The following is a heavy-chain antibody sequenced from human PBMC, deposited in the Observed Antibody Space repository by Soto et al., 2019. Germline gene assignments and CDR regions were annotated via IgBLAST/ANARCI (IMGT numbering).Heavy chain of an antibody. CDR1: GYTFTNNG. J-gene: IGHJ4*02. CDR2: ISGYNGNT. CDR3: ARDLGGQIVDY. V-gene: IGHV1-18*01. Sequence: QVQLVQSGAEVKKPGASVKVSWRASGYTFTNNGISWVRQAPGQGLEWMGWISGYNGNTKYAQKLQGRVTMTTDTSMSTAYMELRSLRSDDTAVYYCARDLGGQIVDYWGQGTLVTVSS. D-gene: IGHD1-26*01.